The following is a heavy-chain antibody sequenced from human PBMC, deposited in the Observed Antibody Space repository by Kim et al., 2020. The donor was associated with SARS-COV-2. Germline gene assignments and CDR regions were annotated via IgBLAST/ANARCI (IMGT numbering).Heavy chain of an antibody. CDR2: INPSGGST. D-gene: IGHD2-15*01. V-gene: IGHV1-46*01. Sequence: ASVKVSCKASGYTFTSYYMHWVRQAPGQGLEWMGIINPSGGSTSYAQKFQGRVTMTRDTSTSTVYMELSSLRSEDTAVYYCARGLCSGGSCYRYYFDYWGQGTLVTVSS. CDR3: ARGLCSGGSCYRYYFDY. CDR1: GYTFTSYY. J-gene: IGHJ4*02.